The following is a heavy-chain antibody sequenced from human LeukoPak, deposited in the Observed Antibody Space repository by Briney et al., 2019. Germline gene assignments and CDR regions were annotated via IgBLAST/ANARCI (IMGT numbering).Heavy chain of an antibody. CDR3: ARGMIAAAGTSDY. D-gene: IGHD6-13*01. J-gene: IGHJ4*02. CDR1: GFTFSSYG. V-gene: IGHV3-30*03. CDR2: ISYDGSNK. Sequence: GGSLRLSCAASGFTFSSYGIHWVRQAPGKGLEWVAVISYDGSNKYYADSVKGRFTISRDNSKNTLYLQMNSLRAEDTAVYYCARGMIAAAGTSDYWGQGTLVTVSS.